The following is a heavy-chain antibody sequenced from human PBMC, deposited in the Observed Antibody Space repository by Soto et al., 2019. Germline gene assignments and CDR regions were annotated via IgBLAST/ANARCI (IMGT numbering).Heavy chain of an antibody. CDR1: GFTFSSYA. CDR2: ISGSGGST. D-gene: IGHD2-15*01. CDR3: AKGQYCSGGSCYLGGFDY. J-gene: IGHJ4*02. Sequence: GSLRLSCAASGFTFSSYAMSWVRQAPGKGLEWVSAISGSGGSTYYADSVKGRFTISRDNSKNTLYLQMNSLGAEDTAVYYCAKGQYCSGGSCYLGGFDYWGQGTLVTVSS. V-gene: IGHV3-23*01.